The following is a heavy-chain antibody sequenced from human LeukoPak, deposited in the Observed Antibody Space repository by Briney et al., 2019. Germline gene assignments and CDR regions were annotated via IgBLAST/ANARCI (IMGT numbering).Heavy chain of an antibody. D-gene: IGHD6-13*01. CDR3: ARGRQLYFDY. V-gene: IGHV4-34*01. Sequence: SETLSLTWAVYGGSFSGYYWSWIRQPPGKGLEWTGEINHSGSTNYNPSLKSRVTISVDTSKNQFSLKLSSVTAADTAVYYCARGRQLYFDYWGQGTLVTVSS. CDR1: GGSFSGYY. CDR2: INHSGST. J-gene: IGHJ4*02.